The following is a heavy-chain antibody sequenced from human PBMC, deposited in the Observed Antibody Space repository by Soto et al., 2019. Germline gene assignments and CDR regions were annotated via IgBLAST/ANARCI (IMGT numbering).Heavy chain of an antibody. Sequence: GGSLRLSCAASGFTFSSYSMNWVRQAPGKGLEWVSSISSSSSYIYYADSVKGRFTISRDNAKNSLYLQMNSLRAEDTAVYYCARGPIPFDIVVVVAAPYYFDYWGQGTLVTVSS. CDR2: ISSSSSYI. V-gene: IGHV3-21*01. CDR3: ARGPIPFDIVVVVAAPYYFDY. CDR1: GFTFSSYS. J-gene: IGHJ4*02. D-gene: IGHD2-15*01.